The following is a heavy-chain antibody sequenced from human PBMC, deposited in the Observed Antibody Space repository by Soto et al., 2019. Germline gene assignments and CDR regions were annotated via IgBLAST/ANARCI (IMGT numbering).Heavy chain of an antibody. CDR3: SRGSVTTRAFDY. D-gene: IGHD4-17*01. V-gene: IGHV4-31*03. CDR1: GGSISSGGYY. Sequence: QVQLQESGPGLVKPSQTLSLTCTVSGGSISSGGYYWSWIRQHPGKGLEWIGYIYYSGSTYYNPSLKSRVTIAVDTSKNQFSLKLSSVTAADTAVYYCSRGSVTTRAFDYWGQGTLVTVSS. CDR2: IYYSGST. J-gene: IGHJ4*02.